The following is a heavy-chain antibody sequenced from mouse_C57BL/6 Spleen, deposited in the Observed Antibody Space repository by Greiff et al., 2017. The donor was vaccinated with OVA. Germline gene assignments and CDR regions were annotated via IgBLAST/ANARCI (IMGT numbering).Heavy chain of an antibody. CDR2: ISGGGGNT. CDR3: ARQGLRFYFDY. Sequence: EVMLVESGGGLVKPGGSLKLSCAASGFTFSSYTMSWVRQTPEKRLEWVATISGGGGNTYYPDSVKGRFTISRDNAKNTLYLQMSSLRSEDTALYYCARQGLRFYFDYWGQGTTLTVSS. V-gene: IGHV5-9*01. J-gene: IGHJ2*01. CDR1: GFTFSSYT. D-gene: IGHD1-1*01.